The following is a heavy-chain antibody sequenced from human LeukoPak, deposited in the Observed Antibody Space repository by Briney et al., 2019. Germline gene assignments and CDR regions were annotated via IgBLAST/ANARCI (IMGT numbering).Heavy chain of an antibody. V-gene: IGHV1-2*02. CDR1: GYTITGYY. Sequence: ASVKVSCKASGYTITGYYIHWVRQAPGQGLEWMGWINPNSGDTNYAQKFQGRVTMTKETSISTGYMELSRLRSDDTAVYYCARAPLGYNWFDPWGQGTLVTVAS. CDR3: ARAPLGYNWFDP. CDR2: INPNSGDT. J-gene: IGHJ5*02. D-gene: IGHD3-10*01.